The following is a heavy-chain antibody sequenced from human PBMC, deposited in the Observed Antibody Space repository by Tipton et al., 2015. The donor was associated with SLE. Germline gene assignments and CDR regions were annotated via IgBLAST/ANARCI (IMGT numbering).Heavy chain of an antibody. J-gene: IGHJ6*02. Sequence: SLRLSFAASGFTFSSYSMNWVRQAPGKGLEWVSSISSSSSYIYYADSVKGRFTISRDNAKNSLYLQMNSLRAEDTAVYYCASLCSSTSCSPLYYYGMDVWGQGTTVTVSS. CDR1: GFTFSSYS. D-gene: IGHD2-2*01. CDR3: ASLCSSTSCSPLYYYGMDV. CDR2: ISSSSSYI. V-gene: IGHV3-21*01.